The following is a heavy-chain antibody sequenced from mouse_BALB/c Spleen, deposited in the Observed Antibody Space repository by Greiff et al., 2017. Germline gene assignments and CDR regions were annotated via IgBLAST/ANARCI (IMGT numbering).Heavy chain of an antibody. CDR3: AKPRYGSSYYFDY. CDR1: GFDFSRYW. Sequence: EVKLMESGGGLVPPGGSLKLSCVASGFDFSRYWMSWVRQAPEKGLEWIGEINPDSSTINYTPSLKDKFIIARDNAKNTLYLQMSKVRSEDTALYYCAKPRYGSSYYFDYWSQGARLTVSS. CDR2: INPDSSTI. J-gene: IGHJ2*03. D-gene: IGHD1-1*01. V-gene: IGHV4-1*02.